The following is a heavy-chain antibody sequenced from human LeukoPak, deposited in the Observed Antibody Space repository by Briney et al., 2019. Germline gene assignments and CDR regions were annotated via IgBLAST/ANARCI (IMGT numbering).Heavy chain of an antibody. CDR1: GGSFSGYY. Sequence: KPSETLSLTCAVYGGSFSGYYWSWIRQPPGKGLEWIGGINHSGSTNYNPSLKSRVTISVDTSKNQFSLKLSSVTAADTAVYYCARDSWELAAGAFDIWGQGTMVTVSS. V-gene: IGHV4-34*01. J-gene: IGHJ3*02. CDR3: ARDSWELAAGAFDI. D-gene: IGHD1-26*01. CDR2: INHSGST.